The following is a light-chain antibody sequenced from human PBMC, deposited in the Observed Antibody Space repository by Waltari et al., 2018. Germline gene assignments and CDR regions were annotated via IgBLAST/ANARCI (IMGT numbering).Light chain of an antibody. V-gene: IGLV2-14*01. J-gene: IGLJ1*01. CDR2: DVS. Sequence: QSALTQPASVSGSPGQSITISCTGTSSDVGGYNHVPWYQQHPGKAPKLMIYDVSNRPSGVSNRFSGSKSGNTASLTISGLQAEDEADYYCSSYTSSSTFYVFGTGTKVTVL. CDR1: SSDVGGYNH. CDR3: SSYTSSSTFYV.